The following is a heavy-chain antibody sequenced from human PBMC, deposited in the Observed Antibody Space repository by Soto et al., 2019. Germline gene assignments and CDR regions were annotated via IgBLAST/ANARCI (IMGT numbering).Heavy chain of an antibody. Sequence: SETLSLTCTVSGGSISSGGYYWSWIRQHPGKGLEWIGYIYYSGSTYYNPSLKSRVTISVDASKNQFSLKLSSVTAADTAVYYCARDLSGTHYIDYWGQGTLVTVSS. CDR2: IYYSGST. CDR3: ARDLSGTHYIDY. V-gene: IGHV4-31*03. CDR1: GGSISSGGYY. J-gene: IGHJ4*02. D-gene: IGHD3-16*02.